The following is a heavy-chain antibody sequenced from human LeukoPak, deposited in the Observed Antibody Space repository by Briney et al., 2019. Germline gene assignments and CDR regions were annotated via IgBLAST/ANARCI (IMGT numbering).Heavy chain of an antibody. CDR3: ARAPPGITIFGVVKLDPYYYMDV. J-gene: IGHJ6*03. V-gene: IGHV4-34*01. D-gene: IGHD3-3*01. CDR2: INHSGST. Sequence: SENLSLTCAVYGGSFSGYYWSWIRQPPGKGLEWIGEINHSGSTNYNPSLKSRVTISVDTSKNQFSLKLSSVTAADTAVYYCARAPPGITIFGVVKLDPYYYMDVWGKGTTVTVSS. CDR1: GGSFSGYY.